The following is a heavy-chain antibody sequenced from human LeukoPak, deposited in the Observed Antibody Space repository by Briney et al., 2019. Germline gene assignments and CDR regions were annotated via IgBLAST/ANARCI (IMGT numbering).Heavy chain of an antibody. J-gene: IGHJ4*02. CDR1: GFTFSSYA. V-gene: IGHV3-23*01. CDR3: AKDRAYYSDSSGYYLVRAYDY. D-gene: IGHD3-22*01. Sequence: GGSLRLSCAASGFTFSSYAMSWVRQAPGKGLEWVSGISGSGGSTFYADSVKGRFTISRDNSKNTLYLQMNSLRAEDTAVYYCAKDRAYYSDSSGYYLVRAYDYWGQGTLVTVSS. CDR2: ISGSGGST.